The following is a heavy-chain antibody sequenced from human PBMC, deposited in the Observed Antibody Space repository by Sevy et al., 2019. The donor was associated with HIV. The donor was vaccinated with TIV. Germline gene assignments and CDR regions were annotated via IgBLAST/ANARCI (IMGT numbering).Heavy chain of an antibody. D-gene: IGHD3-10*01. V-gene: IGHV3-7*01. CDR1: GFTFSSYW. J-gene: IGHJ4*02. CDR2: IKQDGSEK. CDR3: ARESGSYYGQFDY. Sequence: GSLRLSCAASGFTFSSYWMSWVRQAPGKGLEWVANIKQDGSEKYYVDSVKGRFTISRDNAKNSLYLQMNSLRAEDTAVYYCARESGSYYGQFDYWGQGTLVTVSS.